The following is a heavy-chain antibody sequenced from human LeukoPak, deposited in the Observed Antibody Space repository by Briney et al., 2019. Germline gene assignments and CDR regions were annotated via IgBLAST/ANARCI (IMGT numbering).Heavy chain of an antibody. V-gene: IGHV3-7*03. J-gene: IGHJ4*02. D-gene: IGHD1-26*01. CDR2: IRQDGSEK. CDR1: GFTFSSYW. CDR3: ARDKGADEGSKFDY. Sequence: GGSLRLSCAASGFTFSSYWMSWVRQAPGKGLEWVANIRQDGSEKYYVDSVKGRYTISSDNAKNSLYLQMNSLRAEDTAVYYCARDKGADEGSKFDYWGQGTLVTVSS.